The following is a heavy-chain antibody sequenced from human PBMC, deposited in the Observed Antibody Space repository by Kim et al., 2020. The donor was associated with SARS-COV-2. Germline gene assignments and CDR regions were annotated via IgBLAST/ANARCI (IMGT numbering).Heavy chain of an antibody. D-gene: IGHD2-15*01. CDR1: GFTFSYYW. J-gene: IGHJ4*02. CDR2: INQDGSAQ. CDR3: ARDPSPQVMRYFDY. Sequence: GGSLRLSCAASGFTFSYYWMSWVRRVPGKGLEWVANINQDGSAQFYLDSVKGRFTISRDNAKNSVYLQMDSLRVDDTAVYHCARDPSPQVMRYFDYWGQG. V-gene: IGHV3-7*03.